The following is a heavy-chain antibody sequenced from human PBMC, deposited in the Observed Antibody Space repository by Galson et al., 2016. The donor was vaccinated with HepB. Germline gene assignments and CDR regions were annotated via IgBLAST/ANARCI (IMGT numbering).Heavy chain of an antibody. CDR2: ISYAGTTS. CDR3: AKEPAPLGAAYAGATDV. V-gene: IGHV3-30*18. D-gene: IGHD1-26*01. J-gene: IGHJ6*02. Sequence: SLRLSCAASGFIFSTSGLHWVRQAQAKGLGWVADISYAGTTSYYAGSVKGRSTISRDDSKHTLFLQMNSLRGEDTAVYYCAKEPAPLGAAYAGATDVWGQGTTVTVSS. CDR1: GFIFSTSG.